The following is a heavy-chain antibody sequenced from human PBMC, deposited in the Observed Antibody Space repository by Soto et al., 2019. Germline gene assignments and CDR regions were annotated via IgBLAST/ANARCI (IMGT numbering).Heavy chain of an antibody. CDR2: INHSGST. D-gene: IGHD6-13*01. J-gene: IGHJ5*02. Sequence: SETLSLTCSVYGGSFSGYYWSWIRQPPGKGLEWIGEINHSGSTNYNPSLKSRVTISVDTSKNQFSLKLSSVTAADTAVYYCARSRIAAGGWFVRWGPGALVSLSS. CDR3: ARSRIAAGGWFVR. CDR1: GGSFSGYY. V-gene: IGHV4-34*01.